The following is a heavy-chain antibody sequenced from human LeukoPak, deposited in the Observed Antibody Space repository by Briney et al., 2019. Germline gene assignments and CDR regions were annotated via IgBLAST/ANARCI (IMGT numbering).Heavy chain of an antibody. CDR3: ARVPYYDFWSGYSQGLYYFDY. Sequence: SETLSLTCAVYGGSFSGYYWSWIRQPPGKGLEWIGEISHSGSTNYNPSLKSRVTISVDTSKNQFSLKLSSVTAADTAVYYCARVPYYDFWSGYSQGLYYFDYWGQGTLVTVSS. J-gene: IGHJ4*02. CDR2: ISHSGST. V-gene: IGHV4-34*01. D-gene: IGHD3-3*01. CDR1: GGSFSGYY.